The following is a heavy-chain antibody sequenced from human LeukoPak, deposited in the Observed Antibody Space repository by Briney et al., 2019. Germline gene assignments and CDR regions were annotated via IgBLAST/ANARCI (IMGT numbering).Heavy chain of an antibody. J-gene: IGHJ4*02. V-gene: IGHV3-53*01. D-gene: IGHD2-21*01. CDR3: ARVADTHIFDY. CDR2: IYRGTTT. Sequence: GGSLRLSCEASGITVSSNYMSWVRQAPGKGLEWVSVIYRGTTTDYADSVKGRFTISRVNSRNTLYLQMNSLRAEDTALYYCARVADTHIFDYWGQGTLVTVSS. CDR1: GITVSSNY.